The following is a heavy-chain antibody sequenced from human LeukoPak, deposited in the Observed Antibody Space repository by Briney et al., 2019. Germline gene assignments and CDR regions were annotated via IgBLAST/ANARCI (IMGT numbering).Heavy chain of an antibody. Sequence: SETLSLTCTVSGGSISSYYWSWIRQPAGKGLEWIGRIYTCGSTNYNPSLKSRVTMSVDTSKNQFSLKLSSVTAADTAVYYCARDALEQTSNYDFYWFDPWGQGTLVTVSS. J-gene: IGHJ5*02. CDR2: IYTCGST. CDR3: ARDALEQTSNYDFYWFDP. CDR1: GGSISSYY. D-gene: IGHD3-3*01. V-gene: IGHV4-4*07.